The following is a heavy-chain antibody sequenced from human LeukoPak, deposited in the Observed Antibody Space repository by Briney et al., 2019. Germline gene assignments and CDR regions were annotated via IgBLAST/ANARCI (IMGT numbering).Heavy chain of an antibody. CDR2: ISAHNGNT. V-gene: IGHV1-18*01. D-gene: IGHD3-10*01. Sequence: ASVKVSCKASGYTFTSYGISWVRQAPGQGLEWMGWISAHNGNTKNAQKIQGRVTMTTDTSTSTAYMELRSLRSDDTAVYYCARVPGSGSRSLNWFDPWGQGTLVTVSS. CDR1: GYTFTSYG. J-gene: IGHJ5*02. CDR3: ARVPGSGSRSLNWFDP.